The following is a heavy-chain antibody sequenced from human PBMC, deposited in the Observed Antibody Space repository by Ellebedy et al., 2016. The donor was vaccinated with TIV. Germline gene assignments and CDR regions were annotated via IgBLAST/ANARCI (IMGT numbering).Heavy chain of an antibody. CDR2: ISNSGDTT. V-gene: IGHV3-23*01. CDR3: AKLGGIYTWYAEY. D-gene: IGHD6-13*01. J-gene: IGHJ4*02. CDR1: GLTFSRYW. Sequence: GESLKISCVDSGLTFSRYWMSWVRQTPGKGLEWVSVISNSGDTTYADSVKGRFTISRDNSKNTLYLQMNSLRAEDTAVYYCAKLGGIYTWYAEYWGQGTLVTVSS.